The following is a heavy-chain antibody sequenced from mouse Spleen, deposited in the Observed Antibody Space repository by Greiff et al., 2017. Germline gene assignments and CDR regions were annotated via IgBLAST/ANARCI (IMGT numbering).Heavy chain of an antibody. CDR3: ARGGGYYRYFDY. CDR1: GYTFTSYT. J-gene: IGHJ2*01. V-gene: IGHV1-4*01. D-gene: IGHD2-3*01. Sequence: VQGVESGAELARPGASVKMSCKASGYTFTSYTMHWVKQRPGQGLEWIGYINPSSGYTKYNQKFKDKATLTADKSSSTAYMQLSSLTSEDSAVYYCARGGGYYRYFDYWGQGTTLTVSS. CDR2: INPSSGYT.